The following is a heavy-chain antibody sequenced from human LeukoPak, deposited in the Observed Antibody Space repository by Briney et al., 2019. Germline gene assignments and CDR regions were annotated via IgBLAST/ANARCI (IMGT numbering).Heavy chain of an antibody. CDR1: GYSFTKYH. CDR2: INPSGEDT. V-gene: IGHV1-46*01. J-gene: IGHJ6*02. CDR3: ARDPTDYYESSGYSDYYYYGMDV. D-gene: IGHD3-22*01. Sequence: ASVEVSCKASGYSFTKYHMHWVRQAPGQGLEWMGMINPSGEDTTYAQRFQGRVTVTRDTSTSRVYMELRNLGFEDTAVYYCARDPTDYYESSGYSDYYYYGMDVWGQGTTVTVSS.